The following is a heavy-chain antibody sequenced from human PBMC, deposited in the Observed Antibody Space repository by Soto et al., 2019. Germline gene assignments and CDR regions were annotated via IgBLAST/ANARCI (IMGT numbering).Heavy chain of an antibody. J-gene: IGHJ4*02. Sequence: EEQLLESGGGLVQPGGSLRLSCAVSGFTFRDYGMSWVRQAPGQGLEWVSAISGRGHRTYYADSVKGRFTISRDNSKNTLYLQMNTLRAEDTATYHCAKDVFADSKPFDYWGQGTLVTVSS. CDR3: AKDVFADSKPFDY. D-gene: IGHD2-21*01. CDR1: GFTFRDYG. CDR2: ISGRGHRT. V-gene: IGHV3-23*01.